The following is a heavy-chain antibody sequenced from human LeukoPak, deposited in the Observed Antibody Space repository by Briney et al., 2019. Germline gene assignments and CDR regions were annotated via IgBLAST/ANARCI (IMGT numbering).Heavy chain of an antibody. Sequence: GGSLRLSCAASGFSFNTFGMTWVRQAPGKGLVWVSRINADGSTTRYADSVKGRFTISRDNARNTLYLQMNSLTAADTAVYYCARGARQDYGSGTYYNAPDYWGQGTLVTVSS. D-gene: IGHD3-10*01. CDR2: INADGSTT. J-gene: IGHJ4*02. CDR1: GFSFNTFG. V-gene: IGHV3-74*01. CDR3: ARGARQDYGSGTYYNAPDY.